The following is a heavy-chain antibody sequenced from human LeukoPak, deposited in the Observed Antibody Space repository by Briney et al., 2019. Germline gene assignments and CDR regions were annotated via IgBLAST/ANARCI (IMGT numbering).Heavy chain of an antibody. V-gene: IGHV3-74*01. CDR1: GFTFSSYW. CDR3: ARGFDYYDSTGSGY. D-gene: IGHD3-22*01. Sequence: GGSLRLSCAASGFTFSSYWMHWVRKAPGKGLVWVSRINGDGRSTTYADSAKGRFTISRDNAKNTLYLQMNSLRVEDTAVYYCARGFDYYDSTGSGYWGQGTLVTVSS. J-gene: IGHJ4*02. CDR2: INGDGRST.